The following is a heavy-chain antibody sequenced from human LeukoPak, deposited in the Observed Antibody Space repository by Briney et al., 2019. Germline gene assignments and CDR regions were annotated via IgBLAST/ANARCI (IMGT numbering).Heavy chain of an antibody. CDR2: ISSSGSTR. D-gene: IGHD3-10*01. V-gene: IGHV3-48*03. CDR1: GFTFSSYE. CDR3: ARGFRSGSSDSWFDP. J-gene: IGHJ5*02. Sequence: PGGSLRLSCAASGFTFSSYEMNWVRQAPGKGLEWVSYISSSGSTRYYADSVKGRLTISGDNAKNSVYLQMNSLRAEDTAVYYCARGFRSGSSDSWFDPWGQGTLVTVSS.